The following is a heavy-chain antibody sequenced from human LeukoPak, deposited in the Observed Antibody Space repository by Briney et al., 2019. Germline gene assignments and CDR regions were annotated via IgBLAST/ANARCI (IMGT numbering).Heavy chain of an antibody. CDR2: IYHSGST. V-gene: IGHV4-59*01. Sequence: SETLSLTCSVSGGFNTHYYWTWIRQPPGKELEWIGYIYHSGSTKYNPSLKSRVTISVDTSKNHFSLKLSSVTAADTAVYYCARERWLPVFDFWGQGTLVTVSS. CDR3: ARERWLPVFDF. J-gene: IGHJ4*02. D-gene: IGHD3-22*01. CDR1: GGFNTHYY.